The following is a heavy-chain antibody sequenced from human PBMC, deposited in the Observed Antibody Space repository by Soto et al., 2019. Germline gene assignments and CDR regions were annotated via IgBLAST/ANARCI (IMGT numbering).Heavy chain of an antibody. J-gene: IGHJ6*02. D-gene: IGHD3-3*01. Sequence: GSLRLSCAASGFTFSSYAMSWVRQAPGKGLEWVSAISGSGGSTYYADSVKGRFAISRDNSKNTLYLQMNSLRAEDTAVYYCAKDFNYDFWSGYYKYGEGMSAADVWGQGTTVTVSS. CDR1: GFTFSSYA. V-gene: IGHV3-23*01. CDR3: AKDFNYDFWSGYYKYGEGMSAADV. CDR2: ISGSGGST.